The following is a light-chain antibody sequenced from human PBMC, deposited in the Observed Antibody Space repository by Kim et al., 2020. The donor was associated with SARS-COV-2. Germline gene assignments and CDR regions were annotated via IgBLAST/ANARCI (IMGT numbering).Light chain of an antibody. CDR3: QVWDSSSDHWV. V-gene: IGLV3-21*04. CDR1: NSGSKR. Sequence: KTDRLSRGGNNSGSKRFHRDQPKPGQAPVVVIYYDSDRPSGVPERFSGSNSGDTAALTLSRVGAGDEADYYCQVWDSSSDHWVFGGGTQLTVL. J-gene: IGLJ3*02. CDR2: YDS.